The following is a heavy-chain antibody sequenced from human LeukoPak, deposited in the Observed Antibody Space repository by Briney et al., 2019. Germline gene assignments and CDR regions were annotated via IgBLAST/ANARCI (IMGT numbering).Heavy chain of an antibody. V-gene: IGHV3-43D*03. CDR3: GKDGAGGLADY. J-gene: IGHJ4*02. Sequence: GGSLRLSCAASGFTFDDYAMHWVRQAPGKGLEWVSLIYWDGSTTYYADSVKGRFTISRDNSKNSLYLHMNSLRPEDTALYYCGKDGAGGLADYWGQGTLVTVSS. D-gene: IGHD3-10*01. CDR1: GFTFDDYA. CDR2: IYWDGSTT.